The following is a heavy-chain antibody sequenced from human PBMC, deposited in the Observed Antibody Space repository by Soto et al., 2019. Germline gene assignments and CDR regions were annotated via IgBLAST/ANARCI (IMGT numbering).Heavy chain of an antibody. Sequence: SETLSLTCNLSGGSFHNFYWLWIRQPPGKGLEWVGHVHYSGSTNYSPSLNSRATISLDTSKSQLSLKMRSVTAADTAMYFCARGVDYHAPSGYFSFDSWGQGIPVTVSS. D-gene: IGHD6-25*01. CDR1: GGSFHNFY. CDR2: VHYSGST. CDR3: ARGVDYHAPSGYFSFDS. V-gene: IGHV4-59*01. J-gene: IGHJ4*02.